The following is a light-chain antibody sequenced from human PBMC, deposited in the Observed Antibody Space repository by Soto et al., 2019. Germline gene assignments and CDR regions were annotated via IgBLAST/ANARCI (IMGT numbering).Light chain of an antibody. CDR2: EVS. V-gene: IGLV2-8*01. CDR3: SSYGGSNNVL. J-gene: IGLJ2*01. Sequence: QSALTQPPSASGSPGQSVAISCTGTSSDVGGYNFVSWYQQHPGKAPKVLIYEVSKRASGVPDRFSGSKSGNTASLTVSGLQAEGEADYYCSSYGGSNNVLFGGGTKLTVL. CDR1: SSDVGGYNF.